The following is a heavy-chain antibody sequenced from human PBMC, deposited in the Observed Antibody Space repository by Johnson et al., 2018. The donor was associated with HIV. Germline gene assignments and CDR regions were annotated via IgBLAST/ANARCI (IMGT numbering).Heavy chain of an antibody. Sequence: QVLLVESGGGVVQPVGSLRLSCAASGFTFSSYGMHWVRQAPGNGLEWVAFIRYDGSNKYYADSVKGRFTISRDNSKNTLYLQMNSLRAEDTAVYYCARDNIVLMVGGAFDIWGQGTMVTVSS. CDR3: ARDNIVLMVGGAFDI. D-gene: IGHD2-8*01. V-gene: IGHV3-30*02. CDR1: GFTFSSYG. J-gene: IGHJ3*02. CDR2: IRYDGSNK.